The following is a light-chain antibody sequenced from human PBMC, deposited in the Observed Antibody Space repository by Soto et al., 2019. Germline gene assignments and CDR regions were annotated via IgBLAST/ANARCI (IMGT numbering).Light chain of an antibody. V-gene: IGKV3-15*01. CDR1: QSIDSK. Sequence: IVMTQSPATLSVSPGERATLSYRASQSIDSKLAWYQQRPGQAPRLLIYGASTRATGIPARFSGSGSGTEFTLTISGLQSEDFGVYYCQQYKSWRTFGQGTNVEIK. CDR3: QQYKSWRT. CDR2: GAS. J-gene: IGKJ1*01.